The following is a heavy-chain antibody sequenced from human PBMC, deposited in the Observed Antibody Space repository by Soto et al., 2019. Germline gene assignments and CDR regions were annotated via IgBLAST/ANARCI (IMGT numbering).Heavy chain of an antibody. Sequence: SETLSLTCTVSGGSISSGDYYWSWIRQPPGKGLEWIGYIYYSGSTYYNPSLKSRVTISVDTSKNQFSLKLSSVTAADTAVYYCARADYKTPRYHYYGMDVWGQGTTVTVSS. CDR3: ARADYKTPRYHYYGMDV. CDR2: IYYSGST. J-gene: IGHJ6*02. D-gene: IGHD1-20*01. CDR1: GGSISSGDYY. V-gene: IGHV4-30-4*01.